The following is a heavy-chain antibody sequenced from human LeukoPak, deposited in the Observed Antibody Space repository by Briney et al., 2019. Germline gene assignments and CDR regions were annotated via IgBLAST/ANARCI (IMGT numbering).Heavy chain of an antibody. V-gene: IGHV3-20*04. CDR2: INWNGGST. D-gene: IGHD2-15*01. J-gene: IGHJ4*02. Sequence: GGSLRLSCAASGFTFDDYGMSWVRQAAGKGLEWVSGINWNGGSTGYADSVKGRFTISRDNAKNSLYLQVNSLRAEDTAVYYCAREGHCSGGSCYSNDFDYWGQGTLVTVSS. CDR1: GFTFDDYG. CDR3: AREGHCSGGSCYSNDFDY.